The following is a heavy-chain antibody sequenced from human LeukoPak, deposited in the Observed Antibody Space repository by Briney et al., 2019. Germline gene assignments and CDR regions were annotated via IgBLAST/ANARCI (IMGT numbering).Heavy chain of an antibody. CDR3: ARFASGSYYEVDY. J-gene: IGHJ4*02. D-gene: IGHD1-26*01. Sequence: SSETLSLTCTVSGGSISSYYWNWIRQPPGKGLEWIGYIYYSGSANYNPSLKSRATISVDTSKNQFSLKLSSVTAADTAVYYCARFASGSYYEVDYWGQGTLVTVSS. V-gene: IGHV4-59*01. CDR2: IYYSGSA. CDR1: GGSISSYY.